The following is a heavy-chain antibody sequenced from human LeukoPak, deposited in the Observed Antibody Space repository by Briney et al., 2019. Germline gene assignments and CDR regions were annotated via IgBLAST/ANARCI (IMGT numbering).Heavy chain of an antibody. J-gene: IGHJ3*02. CDR2: FYYSGST. V-gene: IGHV4-59*01. CDR1: GGSISNYY. Sequence: PSETLSLSCTVSGGSISNYYWSWIRQPPGKGLEWIGYFYYSGSTNYTPSLKSRVTISVDTSKNQFSLKLNSVTAADTAVYYCAREGDYDSNGYSIDAFDIWGQGTMVTVSS. CDR3: AREGDYDSNGYSIDAFDI. D-gene: IGHD3-22*01.